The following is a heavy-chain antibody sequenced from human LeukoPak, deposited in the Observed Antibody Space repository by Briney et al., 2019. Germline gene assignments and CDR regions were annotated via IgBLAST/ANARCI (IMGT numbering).Heavy chain of an antibody. CDR1: GYTFTSYD. D-gene: IGHD4-17*01. V-gene: IGHV1-8*03. CDR3: ARATRGVTTPYYYYYMDV. CDR2: MNPNSGNT. Sequence: GASVSVSWKASGYTFTSYDINWVRQATGQGLEWMGWMNPNSGNTGYAQKFQGRVTITRNTSISTAYMELSSLRSEDTAVYYCARATRGVTTPYYYYYMDVWGKGTTVTVSS. J-gene: IGHJ6*03.